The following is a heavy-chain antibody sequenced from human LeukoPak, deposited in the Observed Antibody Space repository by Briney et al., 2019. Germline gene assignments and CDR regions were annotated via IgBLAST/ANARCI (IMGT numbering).Heavy chain of an antibody. CDR1: GGSISSGSYY. Sequence: SETLSLTCTVSGGSISSGSYYWSWIRQPAGKGLEWIGRIYTSGSTNYNPSLKSRVTIEVNKSKNQFSLKLRSVTAADTAVYYCARLRYSSSWYFSYYYYMDVWGKGTTVTVSS. CDR2: IYTSGST. V-gene: IGHV4-61*02. D-gene: IGHD6-13*01. J-gene: IGHJ6*03. CDR3: ARLRYSSSWYFSYYYYMDV.